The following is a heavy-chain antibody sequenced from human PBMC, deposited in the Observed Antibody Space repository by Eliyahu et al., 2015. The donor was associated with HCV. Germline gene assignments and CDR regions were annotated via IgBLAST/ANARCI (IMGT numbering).Heavy chain of an antibody. D-gene: IGHD1-26*01. V-gene: IGHV3-15*01. CDR1: GFTXTNAW. CDR3: TTDRRVDRQFDN. CDR2: IKSKADGGTL. J-gene: IGHJ4*02. Sequence: EVQLXESGGGLVKPGXSLRLXCAASGFTXTNAWMSWVRLAPGKGLGWVGRIKSKADGGTLDYAAPVKGRFIISRDDSTNTLYLQMNSLKSEDTAVYFCTTDRRVDRQFDNWGQGTLVTVST.